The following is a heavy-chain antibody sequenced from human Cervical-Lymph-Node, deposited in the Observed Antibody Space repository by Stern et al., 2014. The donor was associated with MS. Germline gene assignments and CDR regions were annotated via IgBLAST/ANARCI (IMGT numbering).Heavy chain of an antibody. J-gene: IGHJ4*02. CDR2: ISGECGSA. V-gene: IGHV3-23*04. CDR3: AKDGGDGDYVPYYFDY. D-gene: IGHD4-17*01. CDR1: GFTFSSYA. Sequence: EVQLVESGGGLVQPGGSLRLSCAASGFTFSSYAMSWVRQAPGKGLEWVSAISGECGSAYYEGSVKGRFTISRDNSKNTLYLQMNSRRAEDTAVYYCAKDGGDGDYVPYYFDYWGQGTLVTVSS.